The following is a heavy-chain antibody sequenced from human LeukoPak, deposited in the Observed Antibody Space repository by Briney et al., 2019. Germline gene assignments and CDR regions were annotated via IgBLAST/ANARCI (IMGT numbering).Heavy chain of an antibody. Sequence: AETLSLTCTVSGVSISSSSNYWVWIPQPPGKGREWIGSIYYSGITYYNPALKSLATISVDASNNQFSLKLSSVTAAATVFYCGARHLRNSTWFDRWGQGTLVTVYS. J-gene: IGHJ5*02. CDR3: ARHLRNSTWFDR. CDR2: IYYSGIT. CDR1: GVSISSSSNY. V-gene: IGHV4-39*01. D-gene: IGHD5-24*01.